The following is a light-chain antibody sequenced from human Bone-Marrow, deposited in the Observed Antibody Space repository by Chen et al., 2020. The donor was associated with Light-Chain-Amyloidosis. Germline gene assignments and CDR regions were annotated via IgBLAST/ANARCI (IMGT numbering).Light chain of an antibody. CDR1: TSNIGENF. V-gene: IGLV1-51*01. CDR3: GSWDDSRTAGV. CDR2: END. Sequence: QSVLTQPPSVSAAPGQKVIISCSGSTSNIGENFVSWYQQLPGSAPKLLIYENDQRSSGIPKRFSGSKSGTSATRAINGLQTGDEADYYCGSWDDSRTAGVFGGGTRVTVL. J-gene: IGLJ2*01.